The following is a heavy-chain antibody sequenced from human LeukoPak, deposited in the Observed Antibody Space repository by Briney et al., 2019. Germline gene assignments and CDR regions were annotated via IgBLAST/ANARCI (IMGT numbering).Heavy chain of an antibody. V-gene: IGHV4-39*01. CDR2: IYYSGST. J-gene: IGHJ4*02. Sequence: PSETLSLTCTVSGGSISSSSYYWGWIRQPPGKGLEWIGSIYYSGSTYYNPSLKSRVTISVDTSKNQFSLKLSSVTAADTAVCYCARHESRMVRGVIRNWGQGTLVTVSS. D-gene: IGHD3-10*01. CDR3: ARHESRMVRGVIRN. CDR1: GGSISSSSYY.